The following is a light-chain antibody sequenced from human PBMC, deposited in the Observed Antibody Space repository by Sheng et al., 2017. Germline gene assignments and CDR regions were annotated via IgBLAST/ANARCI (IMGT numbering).Light chain of an antibody. V-gene: IGLV1-47*01. Sequence: QSVLTQPPSASGTPGQRVTISCSGGRSSIGNNYVYWYQHLPGMAPKLLIYKNTQRPLGVPDRLSDSKSGTSASLAISGLRSEDEADYYCATWDDSLREWVFGGGTKLTVL. CDR1: RSSIGNNY. CDR2: KNT. J-gene: IGLJ3*02. CDR3: ATWDDSLREWV.